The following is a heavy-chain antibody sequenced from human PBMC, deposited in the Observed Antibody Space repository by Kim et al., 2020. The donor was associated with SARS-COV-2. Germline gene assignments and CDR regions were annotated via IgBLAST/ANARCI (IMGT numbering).Heavy chain of an antibody. J-gene: IGHJ6*02. CDR3: ARDTVYSSSEARDV. CDR2: TYYRSRWYN. Sequence: SQTLSLTCAISGDRVSRHLSSFNLLKQSPSRGLEWLGRTYYRSRWYNDYAVSVKSRITINPDTSKNQFSLQLNSVTPEDTAVYYCARDTVYSSSEARDVWGQGTTLTLSS. CDR1: GDRVSRHLSS. V-gene: IGHV6-1*01. D-gene: IGHD6-6*01.